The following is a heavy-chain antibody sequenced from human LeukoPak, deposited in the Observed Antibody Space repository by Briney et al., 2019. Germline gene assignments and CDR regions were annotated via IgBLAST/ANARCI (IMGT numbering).Heavy chain of an antibody. Sequence: GASVKVSCKASGGTFSSYAISWVRQAPGQGLEWMGGIIPIFGTANYAQKFQGRVTITADESTSTAYMELSSLRSEDTAVYYCAREHRLDYYDSSGIDYYYGMDVWGQGTTVTVSS. D-gene: IGHD3-22*01. CDR2: IIPIFGTA. CDR3: AREHRLDYYDSSGIDYYYGMDV. V-gene: IGHV1-69*13. J-gene: IGHJ6*02. CDR1: GGTFSSYA.